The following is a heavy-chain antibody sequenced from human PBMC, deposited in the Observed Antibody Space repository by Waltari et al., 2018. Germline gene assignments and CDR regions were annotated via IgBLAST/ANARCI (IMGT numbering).Heavy chain of an antibody. CDR3: ARERSSTSCCYGMDV. V-gene: IGHV3-21*01. J-gene: IGHJ6*02. D-gene: IGHD2-2*01. Sequence: LVKPGGSLRLSCAASGFTFSSYSMNWVRQAPGKGLEWVSSISSSSSYIYYADSVKGRFTISRDNAKNSLYRQMNSLRAEDTAVYYCARERSSTSCCYGMDVWGQGTTVTVAS. CDR1: GFTFSSYS. CDR2: ISSSSSYI.